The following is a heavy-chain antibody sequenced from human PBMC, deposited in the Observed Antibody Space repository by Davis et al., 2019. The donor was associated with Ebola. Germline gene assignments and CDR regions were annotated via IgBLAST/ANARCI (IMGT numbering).Heavy chain of an antibody. CDR2: ISSSSSYI. V-gene: IGHV3-21*05. Sequence: GESLKISCAASGFTFTSYAMSWVRQAPGKGLEWVSYISSSSSYIYYADSVKGRFTISRDNAKNSLYLQMNSLRAEDTAVYYCARDPSEYCSGGSCTPYYYYGMDVWGKGTTVTVSS. D-gene: IGHD2-15*01. J-gene: IGHJ6*04. CDR3: ARDPSEYCSGGSCTPYYYYGMDV. CDR1: GFTFTSYA.